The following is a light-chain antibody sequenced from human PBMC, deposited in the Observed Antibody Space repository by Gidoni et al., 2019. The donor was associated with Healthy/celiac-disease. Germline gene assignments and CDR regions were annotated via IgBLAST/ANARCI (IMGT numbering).Light chain of an antibody. V-gene: IGLV1-51*01. CDR3: GTWDSSLSAVV. Sequence: HSVFTQPPSVSAAPGQKVTISCSGSSSNIGNNYVSWYQQLPGTAPKLLIYDNNKRPSGIPDRFSGSKSGTSATLGITGLQTGDEADYYCGTWDSSLSAVVFGGGTKLTVL. CDR2: DNN. J-gene: IGLJ2*01. CDR1: SSNIGNNY.